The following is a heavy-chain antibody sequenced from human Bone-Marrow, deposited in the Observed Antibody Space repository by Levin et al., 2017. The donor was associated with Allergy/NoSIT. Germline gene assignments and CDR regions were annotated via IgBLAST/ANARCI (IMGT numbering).Heavy chain of an antibody. Sequence: PGGSLRLSCAASGFTFSNCAMSWVRQAPGKGLEWVLGIGSAGGSTYYADSVKGRFTISRDNSKNTLYLQMNNLRAEDTAVYYCAKQPHITGYYYAVIDYWGQGTLVTVSS. D-gene: IGHD3-22*01. CDR2: IGSAGGST. V-gene: IGHV3-23*01. CDR1: GFTFSNCA. CDR3: AKQPHITGYYYAVIDY. J-gene: IGHJ4*02.